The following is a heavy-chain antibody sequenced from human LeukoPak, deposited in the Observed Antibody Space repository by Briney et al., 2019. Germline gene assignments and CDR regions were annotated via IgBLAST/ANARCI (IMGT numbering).Heavy chain of an antibody. J-gene: IGHJ5*02. CDR1: GFTFSNYN. CDR3: AKDRDSSSWYGGFDP. V-gene: IGHV3-21*01. CDR2: ISSTSTYI. D-gene: IGHD6-13*01. Sequence: GGSLRLSCAASGFTFSNYNMNWVRQAPGKGLEWVSSISSTSTYIYYADSVKGRFTISRDNSKNTLYLQMNSLRAEDTAVYYCAKDRDSSSWYGGFDPWGQGTLVTVSS.